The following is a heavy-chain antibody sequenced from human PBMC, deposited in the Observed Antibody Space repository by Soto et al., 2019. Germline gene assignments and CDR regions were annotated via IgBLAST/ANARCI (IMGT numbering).Heavy chain of an antibody. D-gene: IGHD3-10*01. CDR1: GYTFTGYY. CDR3: ARDATYYGSGRVGYYYMDV. J-gene: IGHJ6*03. V-gene: IGHV1-2*04. Sequence: QVQLVQSGAEVKKPGASVKVSCKASGYTFTGYYMHWVRQAPGQGLERMGWINPNSGGTNYAQKFQGWVTMTRDTSISTAYMELSRLRSDDTAVYYCARDATYYGSGRVGYYYMDVWGKGTTVTVSS. CDR2: INPNSGGT.